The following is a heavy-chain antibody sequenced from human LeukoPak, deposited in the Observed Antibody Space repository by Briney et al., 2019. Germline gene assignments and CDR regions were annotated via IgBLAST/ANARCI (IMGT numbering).Heavy chain of an antibody. CDR1: GGSFSGYY. Sequence: TSETLSLTCAVYGGSFSGYYWSWIRQPPGKGLEWIGEINHSGSTNYNPSLKSRVTISVDTSKNQFSLKLSSVTAADTAVYYCANGIAARFTDWGQGTLVTVSS. V-gene: IGHV4-34*01. CDR3: ANGIAARFTD. J-gene: IGHJ4*02. CDR2: INHSGST. D-gene: IGHD6-6*01.